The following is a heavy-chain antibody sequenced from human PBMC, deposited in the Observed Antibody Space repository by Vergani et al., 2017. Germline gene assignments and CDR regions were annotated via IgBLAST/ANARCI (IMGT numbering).Heavy chain of an antibody. Sequence: QVQLQESGPGLVKPSETLSLTCTVSGGSISSYYWSWIRQPPGKGLEWIGYIYYSGSTNYNPSLKSRVTISVDTSKNQFSLKLSSVTAADTAVYYCARAERFRNYYGSGSYNPFDYWGQGTLVTVSS. V-gene: IGHV4-59*01. D-gene: IGHD3-10*01. J-gene: IGHJ4*02. CDR1: GGSISSYY. CDR2: IYYSGST. CDR3: ARAERFRNYYGSGSYNPFDY.